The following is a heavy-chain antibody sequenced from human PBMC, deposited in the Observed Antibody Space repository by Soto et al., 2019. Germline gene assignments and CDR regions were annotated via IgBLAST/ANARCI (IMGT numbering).Heavy chain of an antibody. V-gene: IGHV1-3*01. CDR2: INAGNGNT. CDR1: GYTFTSYA. Sequence: ASVKVSCKASGYTFTSYAMQWVRQAPGQRLEWMGWINAGNGNTKYSQKFQGRVTITRDTSASTAYMELSSLRSEDTAVYYCARDYYDSSGYYYRSGAFDIWGQGTMVTVSS. D-gene: IGHD3-22*01. J-gene: IGHJ3*02. CDR3: ARDYYDSSGYYYRSGAFDI.